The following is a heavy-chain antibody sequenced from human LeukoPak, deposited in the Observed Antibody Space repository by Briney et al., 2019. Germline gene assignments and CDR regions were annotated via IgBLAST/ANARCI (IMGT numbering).Heavy chain of an antibody. V-gene: IGHV3-7*01. CDR1: GFTFSSYW. Sequence: PGGSLRLSCAASGFTFSSYWMSWVRQAPGKGLEWVANIKQDGSEKYYVDSVKGRFTISRDNAKNSLYLQMNSLRAEDTAVYYCARGTVVAAKDYYYYMDVWGKGTTVTISS. CDR3: ARGTVVAAKDYYYYMDV. J-gene: IGHJ6*03. D-gene: IGHD2-15*01. CDR2: IKQDGSEK.